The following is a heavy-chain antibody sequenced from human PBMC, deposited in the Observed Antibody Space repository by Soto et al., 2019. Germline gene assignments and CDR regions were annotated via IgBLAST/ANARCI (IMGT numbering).Heavy chain of an antibody. Sequence: QVQLVQSGAEVKKPGASVKVSCKASGYTFTSYGISWVRQAPGQGLEWMGWISAYNGNTNYAQKLQGRVTMTTDTSTSTAYMELRSVRADDTAVYYCARDSTVVPAAIIAFDIWGQGTMVTVSS. J-gene: IGHJ3*02. D-gene: IGHD2-2*02. CDR2: ISAYNGNT. V-gene: IGHV1-18*04. CDR3: ARDSTVVPAAIIAFDI. CDR1: GYTFTSYG.